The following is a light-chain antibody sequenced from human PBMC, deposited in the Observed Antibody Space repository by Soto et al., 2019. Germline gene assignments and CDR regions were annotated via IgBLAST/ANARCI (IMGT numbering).Light chain of an antibody. Sequence: QSALTQPASVSGCPGQSITISCTGTSSDVGAYNFVSWYQQYPGKAPKVMIYEVNNRPSGVSNRFSGSKSGNTASLTISGLQAEDEADYYCSSFTRSSTYVFGSGTKVTVL. CDR1: SSDVGAYNF. CDR3: SSFTRSSTYV. CDR2: EVN. V-gene: IGLV2-14*01. J-gene: IGLJ1*01.